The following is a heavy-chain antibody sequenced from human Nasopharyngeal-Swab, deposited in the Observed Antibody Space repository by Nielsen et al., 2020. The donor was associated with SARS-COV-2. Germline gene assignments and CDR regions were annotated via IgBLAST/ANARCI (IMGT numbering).Heavy chain of an antibody. Sequence: WIRQPPGKGLEWIGYIYYSGSTNNNPSLKSRVTISVDTSKNQFSLKLSSVTAADTAVYYCARGFRTPIVVVVAACCPAHGGHWFDPWGQGTLVTVSS. D-gene: IGHD2-15*01. V-gene: IGHV4-59*12. CDR2: IYYSGST. CDR3: ARGFRTPIVVVVAACCPAHGGHWFDP. J-gene: IGHJ5*02.